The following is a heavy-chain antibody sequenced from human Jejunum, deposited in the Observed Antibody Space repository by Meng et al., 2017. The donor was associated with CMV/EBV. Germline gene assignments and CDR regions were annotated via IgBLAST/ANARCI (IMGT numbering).Heavy chain of an antibody. J-gene: IGHJ5*02. V-gene: IGHV5-51*01. D-gene: IGHD3-16*01. CDR1: GYPFSNYW. CDR3: ARGGGSRGFDP. Sequence: CEALGYPFSNYWIRLVRQPPGKGLEGMGIIYPGDSAPRYRPSVQGPVTISIDKSTSTAYLEWSSLGASDTAIYYCARGGGSRGFDPWGQGTVVTVSS. CDR2: IYPGDSAP.